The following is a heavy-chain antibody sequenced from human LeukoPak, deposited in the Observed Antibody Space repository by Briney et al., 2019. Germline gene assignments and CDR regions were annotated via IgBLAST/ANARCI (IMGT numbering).Heavy chain of an antibody. Sequence: ASVKVSCKASGGTFSSYAISWVRQAPGQGLEWMEWINAGNGNTKYSQKFQGRVTITRDTSASTAYMELSSLRSEDTAVYYCARVLQGSGSYYKTLDNWFDPWGQGTLVTVSS. D-gene: IGHD3-10*01. V-gene: IGHV1-3*01. CDR3: ARVLQGSGSYYKTLDNWFDP. J-gene: IGHJ5*02. CDR2: INAGNGNT. CDR1: GGTFSSYA.